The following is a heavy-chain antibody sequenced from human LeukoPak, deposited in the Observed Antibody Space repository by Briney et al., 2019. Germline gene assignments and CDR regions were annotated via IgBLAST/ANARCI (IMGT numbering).Heavy chain of an antibody. Sequence: ASVKVSCKASGYTFTSYDINWVRQATGQGLEWMGWMNPNSGNTGYARKFQGRVTMTRNTSISTAYMELSSLRSEDTAVYYCARGRGYCSSTSCSDAFDIWGQGTTVTVS. J-gene: IGHJ3*02. CDR3: ARGRGYCSSTSCSDAFDI. V-gene: IGHV1-8*01. D-gene: IGHD2-2*01. CDR2: MNPNSGNT. CDR1: GYTFTSYD.